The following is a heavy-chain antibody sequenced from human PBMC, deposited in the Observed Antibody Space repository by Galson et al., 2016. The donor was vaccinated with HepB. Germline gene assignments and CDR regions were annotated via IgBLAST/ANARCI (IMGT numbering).Heavy chain of an antibody. CDR1: GFTFSQYI. D-gene: IGHD3-3*01. CDR2: ISSSSSSI. Sequence: SLRLSCAASGFTFSQYIMNWVRQVPGKGLEWVSSISSSSSSIYYADLVKGRFTISRDNAKNSLYLQMNSLRAEDTAVYYCARDSNDFWSARTKRTGWFDPWGQGTLVTVSS. V-gene: IGHV3-21*01. CDR3: ARDSNDFWSARTKRTGWFDP. J-gene: IGHJ5*02.